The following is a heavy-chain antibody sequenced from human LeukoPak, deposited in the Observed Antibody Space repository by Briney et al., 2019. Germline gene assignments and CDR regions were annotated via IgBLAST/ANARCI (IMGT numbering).Heavy chain of an antibody. V-gene: IGHV3-30*03. D-gene: IGHD3-22*01. J-gene: IGHJ4*02. CDR2: ISYDGSNI. CDR1: GFTFSSYA. Sequence: GGSLRLSCAASGFTFSSYAMSWVRQAPGKGLEWVSVISYDGSNIYYPDSVKGRFTISRDNSKNTLYLQMNSLRAEDTAVYYCARESSGYPDYWGQGTLVTVSS. CDR3: ARESSGYPDY.